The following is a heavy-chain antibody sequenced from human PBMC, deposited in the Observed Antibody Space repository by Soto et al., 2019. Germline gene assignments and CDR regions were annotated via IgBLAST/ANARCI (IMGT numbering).Heavy chain of an antibody. CDR2: IYYSGSA. V-gene: IGHV4-59*01. CDR1: GGSINSYC. CDR3: ARDRVAAAGMDH. Sequence: QVQLQESGPGLVKPSETLSLTCNVSGGSINSYCWSWIRQPPGKGLEWLGYIYYSGSANYNPSLESRVTISVDTSKNQLSLKLTSVTAADTAIYYCARDRVAAAGMDHWGQGTLVTVSS. D-gene: IGHD6-13*01. J-gene: IGHJ4*02.